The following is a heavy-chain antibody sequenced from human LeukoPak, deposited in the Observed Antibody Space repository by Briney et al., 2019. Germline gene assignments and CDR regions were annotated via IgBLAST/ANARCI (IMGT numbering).Heavy chain of an antibody. Sequence: SGGSLRLSCAASGFTFSSYTMDWVRQAPGKGLEWVSSISGSATHIYYADSVKGRLTISRDNAKNSVYLQVNSLRAEDTAVYYCASTSGWYEPIDYWGQGTLATVSS. CDR2: ISGSATHI. D-gene: IGHD6-19*01. CDR1: GFTFSSYT. V-gene: IGHV3-21*01. J-gene: IGHJ4*02. CDR3: ASTSGWYEPIDY.